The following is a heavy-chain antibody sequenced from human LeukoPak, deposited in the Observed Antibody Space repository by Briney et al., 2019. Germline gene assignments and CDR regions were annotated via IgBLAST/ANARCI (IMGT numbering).Heavy chain of an antibody. D-gene: IGHD2-15*01. Sequence: GGSLRLSCAASGFTFSSYATSWVRQAPGKGLEWVSAISGSGGSTYYADSVKGRFTISRDNSKNTLYLQMNSLRAEDTAVYYCAKSLVVVVVAATPNWFDPWGQGTLVTVSS. CDR2: ISGSGGST. J-gene: IGHJ5*02. CDR3: AKSLVVVVVAATPNWFDP. CDR1: GFTFSSYA. V-gene: IGHV3-23*01.